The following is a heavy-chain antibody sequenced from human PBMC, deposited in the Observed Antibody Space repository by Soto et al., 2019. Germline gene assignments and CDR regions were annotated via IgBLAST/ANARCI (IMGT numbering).Heavy chain of an antibody. CDR3: AVMITFGGVIVENNWFDP. D-gene: IGHD3-16*01. CDR2: IIPIFGTA. J-gene: IGHJ5*02. CDR1: GGTFSSYA. Sequence: ASVKVSCKASGGTFSSYAISWVRQAPGQGLEWMGGIIPIFGTANYAQKFQGRVTITADESTSTAYMELSSLRSEDTAVYYCAVMITFGGVIVENNWFDPWGQGTLVTVSS. V-gene: IGHV1-69*13.